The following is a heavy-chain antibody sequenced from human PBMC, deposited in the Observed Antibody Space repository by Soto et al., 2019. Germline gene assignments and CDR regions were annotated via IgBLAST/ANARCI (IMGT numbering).Heavy chain of an antibody. CDR2: ISYDGSNK. CDR1: GFTFSSYA. J-gene: IGHJ5*01. V-gene: IGHV3-30-3*01. D-gene: IGHD6-19*01. CDR3: AKASGWYNSWPDS. Sequence: GGSLRLSCAASGFTFSSYAMHWVRQAPGKGLEWVAVISYDGSNKYYADSVKGRFTISRDNSKNTLYLQMNSLRPEDTALYYCAKASGWYNSWPDSWGQGTLVTGS.